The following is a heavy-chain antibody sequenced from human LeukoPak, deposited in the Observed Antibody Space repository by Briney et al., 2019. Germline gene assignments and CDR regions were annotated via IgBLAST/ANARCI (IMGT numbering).Heavy chain of an antibody. Sequence: GGSLRHSCAASGFTFSSYAMSWVRQAPGEGLEWVSAISGSGGSTYYADSVKGRFTISRDNSKNTLYLQMNSLRAEDTAVYYCAKDKDYYDSSGYQGFDYWGQGTLVTVSS. CDR2: ISGSGGST. D-gene: IGHD3-22*01. V-gene: IGHV3-23*01. CDR1: GFTFSSYA. CDR3: AKDKDYYDSSGYQGFDY. J-gene: IGHJ4*02.